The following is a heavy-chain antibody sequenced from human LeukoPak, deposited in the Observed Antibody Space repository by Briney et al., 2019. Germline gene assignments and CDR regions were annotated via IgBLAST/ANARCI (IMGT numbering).Heavy chain of an antibody. CDR3: ARAPFFDYWTGNYFDY. Sequence: PSETLSLTCAVSGGSISSYYWTWIRQPPGKGLEWIGYIYYGGITNYNPSLNSRVTISIDRAKNQFSLKLSSVTAADTAVYYCARAPFFDYWTGNYFDYWGQGALVTVSS. CDR2: IYYGGIT. V-gene: IGHV4-59*01. CDR1: GGSISSYY. D-gene: IGHD3/OR15-3a*01. J-gene: IGHJ4*02.